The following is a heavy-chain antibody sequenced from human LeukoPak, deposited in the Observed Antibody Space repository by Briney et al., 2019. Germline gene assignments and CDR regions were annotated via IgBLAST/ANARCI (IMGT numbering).Heavy chain of an antibody. D-gene: IGHD6-13*01. CDR2: IIPILGTA. CDR3: ASGGSDSSSWYGGYFDY. V-gene: IGHV1-69*05. CDR1: GGTFSSYA. J-gene: IGHJ4*02. Sequence: SVKVSCKASGGTFSSYAISWVRQAPGQGLEWMGGIIPILGTANYAQKFQGRVTITTDESTSTAYMELSSLRSEDTAVYYCASGGSDSSSWYGGYFDYWGQGTLVTVSS.